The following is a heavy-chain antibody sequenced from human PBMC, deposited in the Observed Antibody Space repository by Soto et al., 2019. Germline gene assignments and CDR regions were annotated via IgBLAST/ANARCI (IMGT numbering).Heavy chain of an antibody. J-gene: IGHJ4*01. Sequence: QVQLVESGGGVVQPGTSLRLSCVGSGFTFRSYVIHWVREAPGKGLEWVALTSYDGSNNFYGDSVKGRFTISRHNYRNTVELQMDSLRFEDPALYYGARWGTTGGLDVWGHGTLVSVSS. CDR1: GFTFRSYV. D-gene: IGHD4-17*01. CDR2: TSYDGSNN. CDR3: ARWGTTGGLDV. V-gene: IGHV3-33*05.